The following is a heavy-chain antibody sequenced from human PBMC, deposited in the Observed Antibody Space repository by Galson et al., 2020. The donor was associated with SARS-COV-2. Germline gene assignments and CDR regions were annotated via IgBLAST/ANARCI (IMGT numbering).Heavy chain of an antibody. Sequence: SVKVSCKASGGTFSSYAISWVRQAPGQGLEWMGGIIPIFGTANYAQKFQGRVTITADESTSTAYMELSSLRSEDKAVYYCAITTTYYYDSSGYYADYWGQGTLVTVSS. CDR1: GGTFSSYA. CDR3: AITTTYYYDSSGYYADY. J-gene: IGHJ4*02. V-gene: IGHV1-69*13. CDR2: IIPIFGTA. D-gene: IGHD3-22*01.